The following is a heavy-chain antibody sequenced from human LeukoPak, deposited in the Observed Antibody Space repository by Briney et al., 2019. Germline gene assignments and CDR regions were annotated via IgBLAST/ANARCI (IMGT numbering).Heavy chain of an antibody. V-gene: IGHV1-46*01. CDR2: INPSGGST. CDR1: GYTFTSYY. J-gene: IGHJ4*02. D-gene: IGHD3-9*01. Sequence: ASVKVSCKASGYTFTSYYMHWVRQAPGQGLEWMGIINPSGGSTSYAQKFQGRVTMTRDTSTSTVYMELSSLRSEDTAVYYCARDPSPSDLDDILTGYYNWGLGTLVTVSS. CDR3: ARDPSPSDLDDILTGYYN.